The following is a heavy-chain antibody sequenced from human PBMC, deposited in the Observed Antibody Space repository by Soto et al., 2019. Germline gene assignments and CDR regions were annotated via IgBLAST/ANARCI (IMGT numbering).Heavy chain of an antibody. J-gene: IGHJ4*02. CDR1: GYTLTELS. Sequence: ASVKVSCKVSGYTLTELSMHWARQAPGKGLEWMGGFDPEDGETIYAQKFQGRVTMTEDTSTDTAYMELSSLRSEDTAVYYCATFPILWPHPYYFDYWGQGTLVTVSS. CDR2: FDPEDGET. D-gene: IGHD2-21*01. V-gene: IGHV1-24*01. CDR3: ATFPILWPHPYYFDY.